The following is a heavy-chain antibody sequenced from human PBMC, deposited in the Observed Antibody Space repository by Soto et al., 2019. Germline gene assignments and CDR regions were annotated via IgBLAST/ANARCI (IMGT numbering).Heavy chain of an antibody. V-gene: IGHV4-38-2*01. CDR3: ARLDYYDTSDNSHNTGWFDP. Sequence: SETLSLTCGVSGYSISSGYYWDWIRQPPGKGLECIGSFYHGGGTYYNPSLKSRVTISVDTYKNQFSLKLTSVTAADTAVYYCARLDYYDTSDNSHNTGWFDPWGQGTLVTVSS. J-gene: IGHJ5*02. D-gene: IGHD3-22*01. CDR1: GYSISSGYY. CDR2: FYHGGGT.